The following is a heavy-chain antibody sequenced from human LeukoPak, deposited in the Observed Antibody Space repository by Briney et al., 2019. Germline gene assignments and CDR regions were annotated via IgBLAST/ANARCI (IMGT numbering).Heavy chain of an antibody. CDR1: GGSISSYY. CDR2: IYYSGST. Sequence: SETLSLTCTVSGGSISSYYWGWIRQPPGKGLEWIGSIYYSGSTYYNPSLKSRVTISVDTSKNQFSLKLSSVTAADTAVYYCARRVQDSSGYYYAFDAFDIWGQGTMVTVSS. D-gene: IGHD3-22*01. CDR3: ARRVQDSSGYYYAFDAFDI. V-gene: IGHV4-39*01. J-gene: IGHJ3*02.